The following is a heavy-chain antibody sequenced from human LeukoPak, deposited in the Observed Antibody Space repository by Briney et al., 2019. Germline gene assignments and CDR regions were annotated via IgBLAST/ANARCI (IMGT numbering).Heavy chain of an antibody. Sequence: GASVKVFCKASGGTFSSYAISWVRQAPGQGLEWMGRIIPILGIANYAQKFQGRVTITADKSTSTAYMELSSLRSEDTAVYYCARGFVFNWFDPWGQGTLVTVSS. CDR2: IIPILGIA. V-gene: IGHV1-69*04. CDR3: ARGFVFNWFDP. J-gene: IGHJ5*02. CDR1: GGTFSSYA. D-gene: IGHD2-21*01.